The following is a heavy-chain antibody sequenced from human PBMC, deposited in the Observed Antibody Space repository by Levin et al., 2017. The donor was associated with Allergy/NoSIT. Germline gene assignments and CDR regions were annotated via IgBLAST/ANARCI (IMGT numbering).Heavy chain of an antibody. J-gene: IGHJ5*02. D-gene: IGHD4-11*01. CDR1: GFTFSSYG. V-gene: IGHV3-30*03. CDR3: ARPSGDYSNSNWFDP. CDR2: ISYDGSKK. Sequence: GESLKISCVASGFTFSSYGMHWVRQAPGKGLEWVAVISYDGSKKYYADSVKGRFNISRDNSKKTLYLQMNSLRAEDTALYYCARPSGDYSNSNWFDPWGQGTLVTVSS.